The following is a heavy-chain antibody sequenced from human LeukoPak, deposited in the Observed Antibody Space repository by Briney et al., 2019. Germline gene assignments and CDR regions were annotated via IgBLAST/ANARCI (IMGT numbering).Heavy chain of an antibody. V-gene: IGHV3-30*18. CDR1: GFTFSSYG. Sequence: GGSLRLSCAASGFTFSSYGMHWVRQAPGKGLEWVAVISYDGSNKYYADSVKGRFTISRDNSKNTLYLQMNSLRAEDTAVYYCAKVPMHDAFDIWGQGTMVTVSS. CDR2: ISYDGSNK. CDR3: AKVPMHDAFDI. J-gene: IGHJ3*02.